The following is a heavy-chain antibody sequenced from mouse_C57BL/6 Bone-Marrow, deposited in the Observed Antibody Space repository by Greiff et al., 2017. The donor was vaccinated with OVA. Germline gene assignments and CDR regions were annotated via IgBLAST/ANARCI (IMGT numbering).Heavy chain of an antibody. V-gene: IGHV5-4*01. J-gene: IGHJ4*01. Sequence: VQLQQSGGGLVKPGGSLKLSCAASGFTFSSYAMSWVRQTPEKRLEWVATISDGGSYTYYPDNVKGRFTISRDNAKNNLYLQMSHLKSEDTAMYYCARERFGNYAMDYWGQGTSVTVSS. CDR2: ISDGGSYT. D-gene: IGHD1-1*01. CDR3: ARERFGNYAMDY. CDR1: GFTFSSYA.